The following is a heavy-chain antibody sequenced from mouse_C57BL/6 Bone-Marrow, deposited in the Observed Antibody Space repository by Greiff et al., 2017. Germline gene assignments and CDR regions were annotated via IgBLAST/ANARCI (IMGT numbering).Heavy chain of an antibody. Sequence: VQLQQSGAELVRPGASVKLSCTASGFNIKDDYMHWVKQRPEQGLEWIGWIDPENGDTEYASEFQGKATITADTSSNTAYLQLSSLTSEDTAVYYCTPGGGYPFAYWGQGTLVTVSA. CDR2: IDPENGDT. V-gene: IGHV14-4*01. J-gene: IGHJ3*01. CDR3: TPGGGYPFAY. CDR1: GFNIKDDY. D-gene: IGHD2-2*01.